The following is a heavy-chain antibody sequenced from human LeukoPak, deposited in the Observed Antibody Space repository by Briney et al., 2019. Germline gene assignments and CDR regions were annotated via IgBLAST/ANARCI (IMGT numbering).Heavy chain of an antibody. D-gene: IGHD2-2*01. CDR3: ARADRDQRRARTKVDY. CDR1: GYTFTFYY. J-gene: IGHJ4*02. V-gene: IGHV1-46*01. CDR2: INPNDGST. Sequence: ASVKVSCKASGYTFTFYYIHWVRQAPGQGLEWMGIINPNDGSTSYAQKFQGRVTMTRDTSTSTVYMELSSLRSEDTAVYYCARADRDQRRARTKVDYWGQGTLVTVSS.